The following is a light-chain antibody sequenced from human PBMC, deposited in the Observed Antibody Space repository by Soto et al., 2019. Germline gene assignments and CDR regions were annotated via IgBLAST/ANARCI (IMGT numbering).Light chain of an antibody. J-gene: IGLJ1*01. CDR1: SSNIGSNT. CDR3: ATWADGLNSYV. CDR2: SNN. V-gene: IGLV1-44*01. Sequence: QSVLTQPPSASWTPGQRVTMSCSGSSSNIGSNTVSWYQQLPQRAPKLLIFSNNQRPSGVPDRFSGSKSGTSASLAISGLQSEDEADYYCATWADGLNSYVFGTGTKVTVL.